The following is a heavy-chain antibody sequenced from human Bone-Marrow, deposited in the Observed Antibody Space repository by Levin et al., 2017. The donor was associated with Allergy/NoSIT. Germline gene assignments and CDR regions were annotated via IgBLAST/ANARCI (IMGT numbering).Heavy chain of an antibody. J-gene: IGHJ5*02. D-gene: IGHD2-15*01. Sequence: ASGPTLVKPTQTLALTCTFSGFSLSTTGLGVGWIRQPPGKALEWLAVIYWDDDKRYSPSLKSRLTITKDTSKNQVVLTMRNMDPVDTATYYCARHGGWWFDPWGQGTLVTVSS. CDR1: GFSLSTTGLG. CDR3: ARHGGWWFDP. CDR2: IYWDDDK. V-gene: IGHV2-5*02.